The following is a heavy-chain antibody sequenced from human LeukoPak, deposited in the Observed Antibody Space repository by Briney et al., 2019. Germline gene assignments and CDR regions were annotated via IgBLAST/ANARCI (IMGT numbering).Heavy chain of an antibody. D-gene: IGHD6-13*01. Sequence: SETLSLTCAVSGGPISSSRWWSWVRQPPGKGLEWIGDIYHSGSTNYNPSLKSRVTISVDKSKNQFSLKLTSVTAADTAVYYCARDRDDSSRDNWFDPWGQGTLVTVSS. CDR1: GGPISSSRW. J-gene: IGHJ5*02. CDR2: IYHSGST. V-gene: IGHV4-4*02. CDR3: ARDRDDSSRDNWFDP.